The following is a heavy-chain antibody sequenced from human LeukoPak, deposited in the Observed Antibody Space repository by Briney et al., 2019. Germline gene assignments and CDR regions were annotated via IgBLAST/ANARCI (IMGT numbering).Heavy chain of an antibody. V-gene: IGHV3-30-3*01. CDR2: ISYDGSNK. CDR3: ARDLPPSLGYDFWSGYYGFDY. D-gene: IGHD3-3*01. J-gene: IGHJ4*02. Sequence: GGSLRLSCAASGFTFSSYAMHWVRQAPGKGLEWVAVISYDGSNKYYADSVKGRFTISRDNAKNSLYLQMNSLRAEDTAVYYCARDLPPSLGYDFWSGYYGFDYWGQGTLVTVSS. CDR1: GFTFSSYA.